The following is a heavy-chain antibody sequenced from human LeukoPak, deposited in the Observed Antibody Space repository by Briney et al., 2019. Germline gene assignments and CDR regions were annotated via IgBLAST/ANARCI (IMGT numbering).Heavy chain of an antibody. D-gene: IGHD3-9*01. CDR3: ASGLRYFDLYY. CDR2: IYTSGST. J-gene: IGHJ4*02. CDR1: GGSFSGYY. Sequence: SETLSLTCAVYGGSFSGYYWSWIRQPPGKRREWIGRIYTSGSTNYNPSPKSRATTSVDTSKNQFSLKLSSVTAADTAVYYCASGLRYFDLYYWGQGTLVTVSS. V-gene: IGHV4-4*08.